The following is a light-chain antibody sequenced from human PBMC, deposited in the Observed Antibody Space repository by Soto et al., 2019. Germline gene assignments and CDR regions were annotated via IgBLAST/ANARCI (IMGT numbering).Light chain of an antibody. J-gene: IGLJ1*01. CDR2: GVR. CDR1: SNDIGAYDY. Sequence: SALTQPTSVSGSPGQSITISCTGNSNDIGAYDYVSWYQQHPGKAPRLLIHGVRNRPSGISSRFYASKSGLTASLTISGLQAEDEADYYCSSFTTYRFYVFGPGIKVTGL. CDR3: SSFTTYRFYV. V-gene: IGLV2-14*01.